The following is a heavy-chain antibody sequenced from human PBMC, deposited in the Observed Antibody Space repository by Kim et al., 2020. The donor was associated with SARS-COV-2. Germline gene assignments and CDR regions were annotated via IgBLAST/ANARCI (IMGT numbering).Heavy chain of an antibody. Sequence: GESLKISCKGSGYSFTSYWIGWVRQMPGKGLEWMGIIYPGDSNTRYSPSFQGQVTISADKSISTAYLQWSSLKASDTAMYYCARHLGGSYRGGYYYYGMDVWGQGTTVIVSS. V-gene: IGHV5-51*01. J-gene: IGHJ6*02. CDR2: IYPGDSNT. CDR1: GYSFTSYW. D-gene: IGHD1-26*01. CDR3: ARHLGGSYRGGYYYYGMDV.